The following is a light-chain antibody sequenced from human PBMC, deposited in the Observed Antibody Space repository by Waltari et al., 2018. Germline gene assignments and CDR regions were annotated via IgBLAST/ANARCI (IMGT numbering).Light chain of an antibody. CDR1: SSDVGGHNH. J-gene: IGLJ3*02. V-gene: IGLV2-14*03. CDR2: DVN. Sequence: QSALTQPASVSGSPGESITISCTGTSSDVGGHNHVSWYQHHPGKAPKLMIHDVNHRPAGFANRFSSSKAGNTASLTISGLQAEEEADYYCNSFTDSVTWVFGVGTKLTVL. CDR3: NSFTDSVTWV.